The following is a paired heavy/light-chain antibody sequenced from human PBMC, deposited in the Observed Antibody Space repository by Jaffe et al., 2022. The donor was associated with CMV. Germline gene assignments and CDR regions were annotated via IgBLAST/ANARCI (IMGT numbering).Heavy chain of an antibody. CDR3: ARERQYCSGGICYLQIDY. Sequence: EVQLVESGGGLVQPGGSLRLSCAASGFTFTSYWMTWVRQAPGKGLEWMANIKQDGSEKKYVESVKGRFTISRDNAEESVYLQLNSLRAEDTAVYYCARERQYCSGGICYLQIDYWGQGTLVTVSS. D-gene: IGHD2-15*01. J-gene: IGHJ4*02. V-gene: IGHV3-7*01. CDR2: IKQDGSEK. CDR1: GFTFTSYW.
Light chain of an antibody. CDR1: QGIRND. J-gene: IGKJ1*01. CDR2: GAS. V-gene: IGKV1-6*01. Sequence: AIQMTQSPSSLSASVGDRVTITCRASQGIRNDLGWYQQRPGKAPKLLIYGASSLQSGVPSRFSGSGSGTDFTLTIISLQPEDFGTYYCLQDYNYPRTFGQGTKVEIK. CDR3: LQDYNYPRT.